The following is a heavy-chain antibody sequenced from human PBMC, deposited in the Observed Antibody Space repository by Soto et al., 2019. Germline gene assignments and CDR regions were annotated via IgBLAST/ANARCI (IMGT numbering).Heavy chain of an antibody. Sequence: QVQLVESGGGVVQPGKSLRLSCAASGFTFRNYAMHWVRQVRQAPGQGLEWVAVISYDGSNQFYADSVKGRFTISRDDSKNTLYLQMNSLRADDTAVYYCARDDYASTGRNSGFDYWCQGTLVTVSS. CDR1: GFTFRNYA. J-gene: IGHJ4*02. CDR2: ISYDGSNQ. D-gene: IGHD3-22*01. V-gene: IGHV3-30-3*01. CDR3: ARDDYASTGRNSGFDY.